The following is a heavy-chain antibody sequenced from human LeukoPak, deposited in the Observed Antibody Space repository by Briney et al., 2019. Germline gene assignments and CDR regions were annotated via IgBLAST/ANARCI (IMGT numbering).Heavy chain of an antibody. CDR3: AKDFAVAGPPYYFDY. CDR2: ISGSGGST. D-gene: IGHD6-19*01. CDR1: GFTFSSYS. V-gene: IGHV3-23*01. J-gene: IGHJ4*02. Sequence: GGSLRLSCAASGFTFSSYSMNWVRQAPGKGLEWVSVISGSGGSTYYADSVKGRFTISRDNSKNTLYLQMNSLRAEDTAVYYCAKDFAVAGPPYYFDYWGQGTLVTVSS.